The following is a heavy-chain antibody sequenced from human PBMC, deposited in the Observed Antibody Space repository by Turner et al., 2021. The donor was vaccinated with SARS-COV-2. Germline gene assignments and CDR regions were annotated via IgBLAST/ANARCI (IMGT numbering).Heavy chain of an antibody. CDR3: EYMCNCGGAQDVSFDV. J-gene: IGHJ3*01. D-gene: IGHD2-21*01. CDR1: GCILTNYN. V-gene: IGHV1-2*02. Sequence: QVHLDESGAEVTKPGASVTVPCKTYGCILTNYNMHWGRQAPGQGLEWMGWINPTSGGKNYAQNFQGRVTMTGDTATSTTYMEHKRLKSEDTAVYYCEYMCNCGGAQDVSFDVWGQGTMVAVSS. CDR2: INPTSGGK.